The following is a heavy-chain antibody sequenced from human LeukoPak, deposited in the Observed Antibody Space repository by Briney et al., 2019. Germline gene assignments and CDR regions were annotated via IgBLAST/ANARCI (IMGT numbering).Heavy chain of an antibody. Sequence: GGSLRLSCAASGFTFSSYSMNWVHQAPGKGLEWVSAISGSGGSTYYADSVKGRFTISRDNSKNTLYLQMNSLRAEDTAVYYCARSYGSGSHNDYWGQGTLVTVSS. V-gene: IGHV3-23*01. CDR1: GFTFSSYS. CDR2: ISGSGGST. J-gene: IGHJ4*02. CDR3: ARSYGSGSHNDY. D-gene: IGHD3-10*01.